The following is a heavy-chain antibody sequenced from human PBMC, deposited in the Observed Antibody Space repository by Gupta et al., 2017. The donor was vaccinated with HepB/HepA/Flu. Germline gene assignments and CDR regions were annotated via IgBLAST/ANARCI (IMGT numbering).Heavy chain of an antibody. CDR1: GFTFSSPA. V-gene: IGHV3-23*01. CDR2: VTGSGGAK. CDR3: AKHHYNHDWYFDY. J-gene: IGHJ4*02. Sequence: EVQLLESGGDLVQPGGSLRLSCAVSGFTFSSPAMNWARQAPGKGLEWVSGVTGSGGAKYYADSVKGRFTISRDNAKNTLYLQMDSLRAEDTAIYYCAKHHYNHDWYFDYWGQGTLVTDAS. D-gene: IGHD3-10*01.